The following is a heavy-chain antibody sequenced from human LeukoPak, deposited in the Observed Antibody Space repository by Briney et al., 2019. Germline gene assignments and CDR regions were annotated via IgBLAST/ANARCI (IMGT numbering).Heavy chain of an antibody. Sequence: GVSLRLSCAASGFTFTSKWMHWVRQAPGKGLVWVSHINTDGSNTAYADSVRGRFTISRDNAKNTLYLQMNSLRAEDTAVYYCALITGKRDFGYWGQGTPVTVSS. CDR3: ALITGKRDFGY. CDR2: INTDGSNT. J-gene: IGHJ4*02. V-gene: IGHV3-74*01. D-gene: IGHD1-1*01. CDR1: GFTFTSKW.